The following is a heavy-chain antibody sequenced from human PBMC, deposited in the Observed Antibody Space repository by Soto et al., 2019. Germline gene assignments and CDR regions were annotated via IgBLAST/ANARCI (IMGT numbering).Heavy chain of an antibody. CDR1: GFTFSSYA. CDR3: AADAGYCTNGVWDYGDSPGECWFDP. D-gene: IGHD2-8*01. Sequence: EVQLLESGGGLVQPGGSLRLSCAASGFTFSSYAMSWVRQAPGKGLEWVSAISGSGGSTYYADSVKGRFTISRDNSKNTLYLQMNSLRAEDTAVYYCAADAGYCTNGVWDYGDSPGECWFDPWGQGTLVTVSS. CDR2: ISGSGGST. V-gene: IGHV3-23*01. J-gene: IGHJ5*02.